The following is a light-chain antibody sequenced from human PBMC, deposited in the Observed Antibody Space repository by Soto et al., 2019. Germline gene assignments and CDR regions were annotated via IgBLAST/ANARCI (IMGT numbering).Light chain of an antibody. J-gene: IGKJ1*01. CDR3: QQYDSSSWT. CDR1: QSVSSTY. Sequence: EIVLTQSPGTLSLSRGGRATLSCRASQSVSSTYLAWYQHRPGQAPRLLIYGASRRATGIPDRFSGSGSGTEFTLTISRLESEDFAVYYCQQYDSSSWTFGQGTKVDIK. CDR2: GAS. V-gene: IGKV3-20*01.